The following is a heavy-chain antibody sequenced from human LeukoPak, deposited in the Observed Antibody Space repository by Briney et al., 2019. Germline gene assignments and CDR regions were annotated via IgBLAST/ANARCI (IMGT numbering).Heavy chain of an antibody. Sequence: PSETLSLTCTVSGGSISSYYWSWIRQPPGKGLEWIGYIYYSGSTNYNPSLKSRVTISVDTSKNQFSLKLSSVTAADTAVHYCASLGWSKYIDYWGQGTLVTVSS. V-gene: IGHV4-59*08. D-gene: IGHD6-19*01. CDR1: GGSISSYY. CDR3: ASLGWSKYIDY. CDR2: IYYSGST. J-gene: IGHJ4*02.